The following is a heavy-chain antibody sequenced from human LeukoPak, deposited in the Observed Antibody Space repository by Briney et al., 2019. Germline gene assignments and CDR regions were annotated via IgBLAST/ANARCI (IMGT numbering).Heavy chain of an antibody. J-gene: IGHJ4*02. CDR1: GFTFSSYA. D-gene: IGHD3-22*01. CDR3: AKDILSRRDSSGYPLDY. CDR2: ISGSGGST. V-gene: IGHV3-23*01. Sequence: GGSLRLSCAASGFTFSSYAMSWVRQAPGKGLERVSAISGSGGSTYYADSVKGRFTISRDNSKNTLYLQMNSLRAEDTAVYYCAKDILSRRDSSGYPLDYWGQGTLVTVSS.